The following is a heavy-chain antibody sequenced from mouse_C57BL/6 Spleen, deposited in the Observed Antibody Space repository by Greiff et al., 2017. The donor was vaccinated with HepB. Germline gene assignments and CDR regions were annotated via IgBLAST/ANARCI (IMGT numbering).Heavy chain of an antibody. CDR2: IHPNSGSN. CDR1: GYTFTSYW. V-gene: IGHV1-64*01. J-gene: IGHJ2*01. D-gene: IGHD2-1*01. CDR3: ARAADGNYGFGY. Sequence: QVQLQQPGAELVKPGASVKLSCKASGYTFTSYWMHWVKQRPGQGLEWIGMIHPNSGSNNYNEKFKSKATLTVDKSSSTAYMQLRSLTSEDSAVEYCARAADGNYGFGYGGEGTTLTVSS.